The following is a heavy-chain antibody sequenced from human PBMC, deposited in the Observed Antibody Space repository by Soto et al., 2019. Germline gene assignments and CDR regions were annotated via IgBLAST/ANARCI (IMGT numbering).Heavy chain of an antibody. Sequence: QVQLVQSGAELKKPGASGKVSCKTSGYPFTSYDINWVRPANGQGLTWMGWMNPYSGNTGYAQKFQGRVTMTRITSTSTAYMELSRLRSEATAVYYCARTPKTTEIGIVDPWGQGTLVTVSS. D-gene: IGHD2-21*01. CDR3: ARTPKTTEIGIVDP. CDR1: GYPFTSYD. CDR2: MNPYSGNT. V-gene: IGHV1-8*01. J-gene: IGHJ5*02.